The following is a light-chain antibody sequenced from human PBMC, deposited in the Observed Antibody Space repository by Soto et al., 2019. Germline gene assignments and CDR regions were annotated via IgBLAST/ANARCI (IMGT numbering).Light chain of an antibody. Sequence: EILLTQSPATLSLSPGERATLSCGASQSVRSNYLAWYQQKPGLAPRLLIYDASIRATGLPDRFSGSGSGTDFTLTISRLEPEDFAVYYCQQYDFSPITFGQGTRLEIK. CDR3: QQYDFSPIT. V-gene: IGKV3D-20*01. J-gene: IGKJ5*01. CDR2: DAS. CDR1: QSVRSNY.